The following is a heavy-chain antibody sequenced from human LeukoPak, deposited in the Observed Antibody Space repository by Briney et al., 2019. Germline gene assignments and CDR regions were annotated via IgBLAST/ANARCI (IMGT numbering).Heavy chain of an antibody. Sequence: GGSLRLSCAASGFTFSSYGIHWVRQAPGKGLEWVAVISYDGSNKYYADSVKGRFTISRDNSKNTLYLQMNSLRAEDTAVYYCAKGKLGDSMNYYYYGMDVWGQGTTVTVSS. CDR1: GFTFSSYG. D-gene: IGHD3-22*01. CDR2: ISYDGSNK. J-gene: IGHJ6*02. CDR3: AKGKLGDSMNYYYYGMDV. V-gene: IGHV3-30*18.